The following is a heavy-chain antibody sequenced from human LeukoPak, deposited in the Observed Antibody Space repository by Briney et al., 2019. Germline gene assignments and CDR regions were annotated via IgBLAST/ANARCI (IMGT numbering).Heavy chain of an antibody. CDR1: GFTFSSYS. V-gene: IGHV3-21*01. J-gene: IGHJ4*02. CDR3: ARDKGRGSGSYYNYRSVFDY. D-gene: IGHD3-10*01. CDR2: ISSSSSYI. Sequence: GGSLRLSCAASGFTFSSYSMNWVRQAPGKGLEWVSSISSSSSYIYYADSVKGRFTISRDNAKNSLYLQMNSLRAEDTAVYYCARDKGRGSGSYYNYRSVFDYWGQGTLVTVSS.